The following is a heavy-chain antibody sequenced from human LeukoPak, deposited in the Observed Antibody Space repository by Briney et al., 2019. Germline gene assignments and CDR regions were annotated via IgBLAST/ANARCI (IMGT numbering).Heavy chain of an antibody. D-gene: IGHD1-26*01. CDR3: AREVGGGATNYFDY. J-gene: IGHJ4*02. Sequence: GGSLRLSCTASGFTFSSYSMNWVRQAPGKGLEWVSSITSSSDYIYYADSVKGRFTISRDNSKNTLYLQMNSLRADDTAVYYCAREVGGGATNYFDYWGQGTLVTVSS. V-gene: IGHV3-21*04. CDR2: ITSSSDYI. CDR1: GFTFSSYS.